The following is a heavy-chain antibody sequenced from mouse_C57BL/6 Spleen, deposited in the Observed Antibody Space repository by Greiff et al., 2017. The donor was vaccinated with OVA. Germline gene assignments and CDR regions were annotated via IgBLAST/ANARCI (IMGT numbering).Heavy chain of an antibody. CDR1: GFNIKDYY. V-gene: IGHV14-4*01. Sequence: EVQGVESGAELVRPGASVKLSCTASGFNIKDYYMHWVKQRPEQGLEWIGWIDPENGDTEYATKFPGKATITADTSSITAYLQLSSLTSEDTAVYYWATDAVRYDCYAMDYWGPGTSVTVSS. CDR2: IDPENGDT. CDR3: ATDAVRYDCYAMDY. J-gene: IGHJ4*01. D-gene: IGHD1-1*02.